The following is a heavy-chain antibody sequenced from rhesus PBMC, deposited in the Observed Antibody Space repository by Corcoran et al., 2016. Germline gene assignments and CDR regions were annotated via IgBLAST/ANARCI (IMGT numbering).Heavy chain of an antibody. CDR1: GYTFTDYY. V-gene: IGHV1S2*01. CDR2: INPYNGNT. D-gene: IGHD4-29*01. Sequence: QVQLVQSGAEVKKPGSSVKVSCKASGYTFTDYYMHWVRQAPRQGLEWMGWINPYNGNTKYAQKFQGRVTMTRDTSTSTAYMELSSLRSEDTAVYYCARVSSSHAFGFWGQGLRVTVSS. J-gene: IGHJ3*01. CDR3: ARVSSSHAFGF.